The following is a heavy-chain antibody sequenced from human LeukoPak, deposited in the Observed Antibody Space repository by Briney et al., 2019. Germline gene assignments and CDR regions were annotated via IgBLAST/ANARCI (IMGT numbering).Heavy chain of an antibody. CDR2: IKPDGSEK. CDR1: GLTLSSHW. V-gene: IGHV3-7*01. J-gene: IGHJ4*02. Sequence: PGGPLKLSWAAPGLTLSSHWRSWVRQAPGKGRDGVANIKPDGSEKYYVDSVKGRFTISRDNAKNSLYLQMNSLRAEDTAVYYCARDIYYDSSGYYYWGQGTLVTVSS. D-gene: IGHD3-22*01. CDR3: ARDIYYDSSGYYY.